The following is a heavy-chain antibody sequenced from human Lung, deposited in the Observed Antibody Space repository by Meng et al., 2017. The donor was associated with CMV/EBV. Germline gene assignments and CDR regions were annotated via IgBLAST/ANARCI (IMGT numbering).Heavy chain of an antibody. D-gene: IGHD3-3*01. CDR3: AKDDSAYFDFRSGYSTPPDY. Sequence: GGSLRLXCAASGFSFSSYGMQWVRQAPGKGLEWVAFIRYDGSNKYYVDSVKGRFTISRDISKNMLYLQMNSLRVADTAVYYCAKDDSAYFDFRSGYSTPPDYWGQGTLVTVSS. J-gene: IGHJ4*02. V-gene: IGHV3-30*02. CDR1: GFSFSSYG. CDR2: IRYDGSNK.